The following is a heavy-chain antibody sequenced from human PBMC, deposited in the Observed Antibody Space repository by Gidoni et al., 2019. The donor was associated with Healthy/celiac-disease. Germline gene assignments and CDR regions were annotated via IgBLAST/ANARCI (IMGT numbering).Heavy chain of an antibody. J-gene: IGHJ6*02. Sequence: EVQLVESGGGLVQPGRSLRLSCAASGFTFDDYAMHLVRQAPGKGLEWVSGISWNSGSIGYADSVKGRFTISRDNAKNSLYLQMNSLRAEDTALYYCAKDFFYCSSTSCSYYYYGMDVWGQGTTVTVSS. CDR1: GFTFDDYA. CDR2: ISWNSGSI. D-gene: IGHD2-2*01. CDR3: AKDFFYCSSTSCSYYYYGMDV. V-gene: IGHV3-9*01.